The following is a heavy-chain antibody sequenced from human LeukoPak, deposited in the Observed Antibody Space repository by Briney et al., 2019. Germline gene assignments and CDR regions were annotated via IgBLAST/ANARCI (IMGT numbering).Heavy chain of an antibody. CDR3: AKDGGYYYYYYMDV. Sequence: RGGSVRLSCAASGFTFSSYAMSWVRQAPGKGLDWVSAISGSGARSSYVDSVKGRFNISRDNSKKTLYLQMNSLRAEDTAVYYCAKDGGYYYYYYMDVWGKGTTVTVS. V-gene: IGHV3-23*01. D-gene: IGHD3-16*01. CDR1: GFTFSSYA. CDR2: ISGSGARS. J-gene: IGHJ6*03.